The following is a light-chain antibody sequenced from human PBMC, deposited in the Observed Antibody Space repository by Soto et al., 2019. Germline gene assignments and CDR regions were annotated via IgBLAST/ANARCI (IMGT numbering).Light chain of an antibody. CDR2: AAS. V-gene: IGKV1-17*01. Sequence: DVQVTQSPSSLSASVGDRVIITCRTSKVISNYFGWYQQKPGKAPKRLIYAASTLQSGVPSRFSGSGSGTEFTLTINSLQPEDFATYYCLQHDSYPRTFGQGTKLEIK. J-gene: IGKJ1*01. CDR1: KVISNY. CDR3: LQHDSYPRT.